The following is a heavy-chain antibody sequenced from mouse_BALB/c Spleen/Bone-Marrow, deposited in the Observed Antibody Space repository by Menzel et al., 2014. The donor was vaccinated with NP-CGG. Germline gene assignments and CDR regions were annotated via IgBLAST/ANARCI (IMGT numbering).Heavy chain of an antibody. CDR3: ARSEGGRRGLFDY. J-gene: IGHJ2*01. CDR1: GFTFSSYG. CDR2: ISSGGSYT. V-gene: IGHV5-6*01. Sequence: EVKLMESGGDLVKPGGSLKLSCAASGFTFSSYGMSWVRQTPDKRLEWAATISSGGSYTYYPDSVKGRFTISRDNAKNTLYLQMSSLKSEDTAMYYCARSEGGRRGLFDYWGQGTTLTVSS.